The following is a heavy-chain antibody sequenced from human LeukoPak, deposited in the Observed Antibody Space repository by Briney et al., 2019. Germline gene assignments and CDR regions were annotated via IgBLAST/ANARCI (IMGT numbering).Heavy chain of an antibody. CDR1: GGSISSYY. J-gene: IGHJ4*02. Sequence: SETLSLTCTVSGGSISSYYWSWIRQPPGKGPEWIGYIYYSGSTNYNPSLKSRVTISVDTSKNQFSLKLSSVTAADTAVYYCARVGYSSSGNYYNDRGAFDYWGQGTLVTVSS. CDR3: ARVGYSSSGNYYNDRGAFDY. CDR2: IYYSGST. V-gene: IGHV4-59*01. D-gene: IGHD3-10*01.